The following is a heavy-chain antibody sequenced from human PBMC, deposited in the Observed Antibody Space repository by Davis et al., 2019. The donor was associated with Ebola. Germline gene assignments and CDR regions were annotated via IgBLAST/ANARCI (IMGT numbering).Heavy chain of an antibody. CDR2: IYHSGST. J-gene: IGHJ4*02. CDR3: ANVHYGY. D-gene: IGHD4-17*01. Sequence: MPSETLSLTCAVSGGSISSSNWWSWVRQPPGKGLEWIGEIYHSGSTNYNPSLKSRVTISIDTSKKQFSLKLTSVTAADTAVYYCANVHYGYWGQGTLVTISS. V-gene: IGHV4-4*02. CDR1: GGSISSSNW.